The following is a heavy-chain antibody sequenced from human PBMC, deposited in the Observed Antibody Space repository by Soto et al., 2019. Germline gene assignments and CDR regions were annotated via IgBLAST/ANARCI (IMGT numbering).Heavy chain of an antibody. D-gene: IGHD3-16*02. V-gene: IGHV4-61*01. Sequence: PSETLSLTCTVSGDSVSSGSFYWSWIRQPPGKGLEWIGYIYYSGSTNYNPSLKSRVTISMDTSKNQFSLKLTSVTAADTAVYYCARLGARYCYYGVDVWGQGTTVTVSS. CDR2: IYYSGST. J-gene: IGHJ6*02. CDR3: ARLGARYCYYGVDV. CDR1: GDSVSSGSFY.